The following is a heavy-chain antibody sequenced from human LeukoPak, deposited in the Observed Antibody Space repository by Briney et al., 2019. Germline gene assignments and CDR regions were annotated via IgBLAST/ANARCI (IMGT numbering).Heavy chain of an antibody. CDR3: ARIITGVYCGGDSHLAFDI. CDR2: INPNSGGT. Sequence: ASVEVSCKASGYTFTGYYMHWVRQAPGQGLEWMGWINPNSGGTNYAQKFQGRVTMTRDTSISTAYIELSRLRSDDTAVYYCARIITGVYCGGDSHLAFDIWGQGTMVTVSS. CDR1: GYTFTGYY. J-gene: IGHJ3*02. V-gene: IGHV1-2*02. D-gene: IGHD2-21*02.